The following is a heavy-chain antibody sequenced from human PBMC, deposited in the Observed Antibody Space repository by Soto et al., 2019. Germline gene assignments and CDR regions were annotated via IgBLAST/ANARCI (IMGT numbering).Heavy chain of an antibody. CDR1: GASISRYY. D-gene: IGHD1-26*01. CDR3: AREYPVHSAYFVY. CDR2: MYYSGNA. Sequence: QVQLQESGPGLVKPSETLSLTCTVSGASISRYYWSWIRQSPGKGLEWIGYMYYSGNANYNPSLRSRITISVDTSKNQFSLNLNSVTAADTAVYYCAREYPVHSAYFVYWGQGILVTVSS. V-gene: IGHV4-59*01. J-gene: IGHJ4*02.